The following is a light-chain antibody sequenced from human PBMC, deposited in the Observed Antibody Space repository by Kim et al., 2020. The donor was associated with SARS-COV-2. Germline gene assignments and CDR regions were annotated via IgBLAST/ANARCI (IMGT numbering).Light chain of an antibody. CDR3: RSYDTSLSGSV. J-gene: IGLJ2*01. V-gene: IGLV1-40*01. CDR2: DNN. Sequence: QRITFSCTGSRSNIGAGYDVHWYRQLPGTAPKLLIYDNNQRPSGVPDRFSASKSGTSASLAITGLQAEDEAEYYCRSYDTSLSGSVFGGGTKVTVL. CDR1: RSNIGAGYD.